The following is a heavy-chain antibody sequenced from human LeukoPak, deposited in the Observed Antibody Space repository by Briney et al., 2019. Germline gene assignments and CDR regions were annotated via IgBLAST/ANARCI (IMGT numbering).Heavy chain of an antibody. V-gene: IGHV1-69*05. CDR1: GGTFSSYA. CDR2: IIPIFGTA. Sequence: SVTVSCKASGGTFSSYAISWVRQAPGQGLEWMGRIIPIFGTANYAQKFQGRVTITTDESTSTAYMELSSLRSEDTAVYYCARGRFMVRGVITLDYWGQGTLVTVSS. D-gene: IGHD3-10*01. J-gene: IGHJ4*02. CDR3: ARGRFMVRGVITLDY.